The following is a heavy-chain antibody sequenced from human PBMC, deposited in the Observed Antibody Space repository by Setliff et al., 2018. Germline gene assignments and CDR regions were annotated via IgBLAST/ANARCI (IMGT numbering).Heavy chain of an antibody. J-gene: IGHJ4*02. CDR3: AKGGTYRYFDY. Sequence: PSETLSLTCTVSGGSISSGGYYWSWIRQHPGKGLEWIGYIYYSGATKYDPSLKSRVTMSVDTSKNQFSLKLRSVTAADTAMYYCAKGGTYRYFDYWGQGTLVTVSS. V-gene: IGHV4-61*08. CDR2: IYYSGAT. CDR1: GGSISSGGYY.